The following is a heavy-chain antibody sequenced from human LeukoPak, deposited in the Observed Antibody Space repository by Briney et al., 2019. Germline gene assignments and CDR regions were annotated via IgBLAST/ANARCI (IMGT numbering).Heavy chain of an antibody. CDR2: INPCGGST. J-gene: IGHJ6*02. CDR3: AREGFPPKISDFWSGLGPYYYYGMDV. Sequence: ASVTVSCKASGYTFTSYYMHWVRQAAGQGLEWMGIINPCGGSTSYTQKFQGRVTMTRDTSTSTVYMELSSLRSEDTAVYYCAREGFPPKISDFWSGLGPYYYYGMDVWGQGTTVTVSS. V-gene: IGHV1-46*01. CDR1: GYTFTSYY. D-gene: IGHD3-3*01.